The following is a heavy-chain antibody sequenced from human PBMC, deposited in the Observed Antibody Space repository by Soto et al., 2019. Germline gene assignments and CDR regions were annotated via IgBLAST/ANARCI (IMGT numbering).Heavy chain of an antibody. CDR2: IIPILGIA. J-gene: IGHJ3*02. Sequence: QVQLVQSGAEVKKPGSSVKVSCKASGGTFSSYTISWVRQAPGQGLEWMGRIIPILGIANYAQKFQGRVTITADKSTSTAYMELSSLRSEDTAVYYCARASSGLGRIPAEDAFDIWGQGTMVTVSS. V-gene: IGHV1-69*02. CDR1: GGTFSSYT. D-gene: IGHD2-2*01. CDR3: ARASSGLGRIPAEDAFDI.